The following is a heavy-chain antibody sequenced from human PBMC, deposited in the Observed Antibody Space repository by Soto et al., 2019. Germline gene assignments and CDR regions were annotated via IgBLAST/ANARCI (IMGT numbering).Heavy chain of an antibody. D-gene: IGHD3-22*01. V-gene: IGHV4-59*08. CDR2: IYYSGST. J-gene: IGHJ5*02. Sequence: SETLSLTCTVSGGSISSYYWSWIRQPPGKGLEWIGYIYYSGSTNYNPSLKSRVTISVDTSKNQFSLKLSSVTAADTAVYYCARGRSGDSSGLDWFDPWGQGTLVSVSS. CDR1: GGSISSYY. CDR3: ARGRSGDSSGLDWFDP.